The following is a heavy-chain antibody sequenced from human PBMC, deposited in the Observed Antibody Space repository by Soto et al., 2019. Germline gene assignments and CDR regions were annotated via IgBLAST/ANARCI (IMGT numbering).Heavy chain of an antibody. D-gene: IGHD5-12*01. Sequence: VKVSYKASGYTFTRYGISWVRQAPGQGLEWMGWISAYNGNTNYAKKLQGRVTMTTDTSTSTAYMELRSLRSDDTAVYYCARGGNRWLNFDYWGRGTLVTVYS. CDR2: ISAYNGNT. CDR1: GYTFTRYG. CDR3: ARGGNRWLNFDY. J-gene: IGHJ4*02. V-gene: IGHV1-18*01.